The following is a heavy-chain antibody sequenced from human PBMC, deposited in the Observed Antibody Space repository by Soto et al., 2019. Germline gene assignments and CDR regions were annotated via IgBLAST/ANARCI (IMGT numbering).Heavy chain of an antibody. J-gene: IGHJ4*02. CDR2: IYSGGST. CDR1: GFTVSTKY. D-gene: IGHD1-26*01. CDR3: ARDPWASDY. Sequence: EVQLVESGGGLVQPGGSLRLSCAASGFTVSTKYMSWVRQAPGKGLEWVAVIYSGGSTFYADSVKSRFTISRDNSKNTVNIQMDSLRAEYTAVYYCARDPWASDYWGQGTLVTVSS. V-gene: IGHV3-66*01.